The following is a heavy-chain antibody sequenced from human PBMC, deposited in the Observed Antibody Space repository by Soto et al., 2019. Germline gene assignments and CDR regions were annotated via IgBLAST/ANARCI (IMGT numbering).Heavy chain of an antibody. CDR1: GFTFSSYA. Sequence: EVQLLESGGGLVQPGGSLRLSCAASGFTFSSYAMSWVRQAPGKGLEWVSAISGSGGSTYYADSVKGRFTISRDNSKNTLYLQMNSLGAEDTAVYYCATTRARYDSRQGAFDIWGQGTMVTVSS. J-gene: IGHJ3*02. D-gene: IGHD3-22*01. V-gene: IGHV3-23*01. CDR3: ATTRARYDSRQGAFDI. CDR2: ISGSGGST.